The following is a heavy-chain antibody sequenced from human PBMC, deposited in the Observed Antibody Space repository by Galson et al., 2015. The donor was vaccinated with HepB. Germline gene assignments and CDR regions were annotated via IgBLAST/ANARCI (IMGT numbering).Heavy chain of an antibody. D-gene: IGHD2-2*01. V-gene: IGHV1-69*13. J-gene: IGHJ6*03. Sequence: SVKVSCKASGGILTTHAISWVRQAPGQGLEWMGGIIPIFDAARYAETFQGRVTITADESTNTAYMDLASLRSEDTAMYYCATLGYCNNTDYREGWSYYYYMDVWGKGTTVTVSS. CDR2: IIPIFDAA. CDR1: GGILTTHA. CDR3: ATLGYCNNTDYREGWSYYYYMDV.